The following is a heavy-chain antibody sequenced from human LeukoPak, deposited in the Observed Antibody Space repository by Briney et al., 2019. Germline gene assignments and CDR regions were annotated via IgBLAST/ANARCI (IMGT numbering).Heavy chain of an antibody. Sequence: GGSLRLSCAASGFTFSSYAMSWVRQAPGKGLEWVSDISGSGGSTYCADSVKGRFTISRDNSRNTLYLQMNSPRAEDTAVYYCAILPGYSSGWYEVNYWGQGTLVTVSS. CDR3: AILPGYSSGWYEVNY. CDR1: GFTFSSYA. CDR2: ISGSGGST. J-gene: IGHJ4*02. V-gene: IGHV3-23*01. D-gene: IGHD6-13*01.